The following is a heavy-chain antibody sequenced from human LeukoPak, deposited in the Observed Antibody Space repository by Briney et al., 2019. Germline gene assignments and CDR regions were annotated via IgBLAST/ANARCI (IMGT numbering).Heavy chain of an antibody. Sequence: MSSETLSLTCTVSGGSISSSSDYWGWVRQPPGKGLEWIGSIYHSETTYYNPSLKSRVIISVDTSKNQFSLKLNSVTAADTAVYYCGRPNPDSSGYYGSFDPWGQGILVTVSS. CDR3: GRPNPDSSGYYGSFDP. D-gene: IGHD3-22*01. CDR2: IYHSETT. J-gene: IGHJ5*02. CDR1: GGSISSSSDY. V-gene: IGHV4-39*01.